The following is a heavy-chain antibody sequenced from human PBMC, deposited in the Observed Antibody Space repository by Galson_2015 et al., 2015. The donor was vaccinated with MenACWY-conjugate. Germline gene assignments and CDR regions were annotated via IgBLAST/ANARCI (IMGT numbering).Heavy chain of an antibody. D-gene: IGHD1-26*01. V-gene: IGHV5-51*01. CDR2: ISPIDSKT. Sequence: QSGAEVKKPGESLKISCKASGYNLITYWIGWVRQVPGKGLEWVGLISPIDSKTRYSPAFEGRVTISADNSITTAYLQWNSLQASDTAMYYCARHPPGGRGMDVWSQGTTVTVSS. J-gene: IGHJ6*02. CDR3: ARHPPGGRGMDV. CDR1: GYNLITYW.